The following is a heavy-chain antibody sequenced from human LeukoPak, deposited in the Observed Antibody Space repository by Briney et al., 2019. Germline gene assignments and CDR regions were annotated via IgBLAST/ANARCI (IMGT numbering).Heavy chain of an antibody. CDR2: ISYDGSNK. CDR1: GFTFSSYA. D-gene: IGHD5-12*01. V-gene: IGHV3-30-3*01. Sequence: GGSLRLSCAASGFTFSSYAMHWVRQAPGKGLEWVAVISYDGSNKYYADSVKGRFTISRDNSKNTLYLQMNSLRAEDTAVYYCARGVGYSGYDLEVYFDYWGQGTLVTVSS. J-gene: IGHJ4*02. CDR3: ARGVGYSGYDLEVYFDY.